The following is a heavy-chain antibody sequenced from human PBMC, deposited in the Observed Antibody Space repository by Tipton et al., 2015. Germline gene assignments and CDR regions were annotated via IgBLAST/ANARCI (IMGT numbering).Heavy chain of an antibody. D-gene: IGHD4-23*01. V-gene: IGHV4-59*01. CDR1: SDSINKYY. J-gene: IGHJ4*02. CDR3: ARARGRHGGLFDS. Sequence: TLSLTCTVSSDSINKYYWSWIRQPPGKELQWIGYIQYSGGTNYNPSLESRVSMSVDTSKTQFSLEMRSVAATDTAVDYCARARGRHGGLFDSWGQGTLVTVSS. CDR2: IQYSGGT.